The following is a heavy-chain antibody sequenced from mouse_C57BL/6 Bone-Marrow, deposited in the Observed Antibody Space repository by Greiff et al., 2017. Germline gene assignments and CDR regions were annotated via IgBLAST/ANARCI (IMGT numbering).Heavy chain of an antibody. CDR1: GFTFSDYG. V-gene: IGHV5-17*01. Sequence: VQLKESGGGLVKPGGSLKLSCAASGFTFSDYGMHWVRQAPEKGLEWVAYISSGSSTIYYAVTVKGRFTISRDNAKNTLFLQMTSLRSEDTAMYYCARGKYNYEGAWLAYWGQGTLVTVSA. CDR2: ISSGSSTI. J-gene: IGHJ3*01. CDR3: ARGKYNYEGAWLAY. D-gene: IGHD2-12*01.